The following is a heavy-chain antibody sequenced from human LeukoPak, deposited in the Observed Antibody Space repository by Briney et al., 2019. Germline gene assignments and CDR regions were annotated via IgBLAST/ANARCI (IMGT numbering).Heavy chain of an antibody. V-gene: IGHV6-1*01. CDR1: GDWVSSNSAA. CDR3: ARFDSGAPDY. D-gene: IGHD2-21*01. Sequence: SQTLSLTCAVSGDWVSSNSAAWNWIRQSPSRGLEWLGRTYYGSKWYNEYTVSVESRISIHPDTSKNQFSLQLKSVTPEDTAIYYCARFDSGAPDYWGQGTLVTVSS. J-gene: IGHJ4*02. CDR2: TYYGSKWYN.